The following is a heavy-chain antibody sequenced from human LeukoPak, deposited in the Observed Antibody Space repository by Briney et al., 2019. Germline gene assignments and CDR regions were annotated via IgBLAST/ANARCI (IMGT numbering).Heavy chain of an antibody. J-gene: IGHJ5*02. D-gene: IGHD3-10*01. CDR3: VRDGEGVAISVNYWFDP. Sequence: ASVKVSCKASGFTFTSYDINWVRQASGQGLEWMGWMNPNTGDAGYAQRFQGRVTMTRDTSISTAYMELRGLRSEDTAIYYCVRDGEGVAISVNYWFDPWGQGTLVTVSS. CDR1: GFTFTSYD. V-gene: IGHV1-8*01. CDR2: MNPNTGDA.